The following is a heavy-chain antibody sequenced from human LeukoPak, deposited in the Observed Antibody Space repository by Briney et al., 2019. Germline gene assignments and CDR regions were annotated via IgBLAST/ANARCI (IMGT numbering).Heavy chain of an antibody. CDR2: INHSGST. Sequence: PSETLSLTCAVYGGSFSGYYWSWIRQLPGKGLEWIGEINHSGSTNYNPSLKSRVTISVDTSKNQFSLKLSSVTAADTAVYYCARDNSSGNNWFDPWGQGTLVTVSS. V-gene: IGHV4-34*01. D-gene: IGHD6-25*01. CDR3: ARDNSSGNNWFDP. J-gene: IGHJ5*02. CDR1: GGSFSGYY.